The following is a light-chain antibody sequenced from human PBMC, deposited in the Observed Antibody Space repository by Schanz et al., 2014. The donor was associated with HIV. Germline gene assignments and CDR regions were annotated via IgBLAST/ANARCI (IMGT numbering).Light chain of an antibody. CDR3: AAWDDSLKGYV. V-gene: IGLV1-40*01. J-gene: IGLJ1*01. Sequence: QSVLTQPPSVSGAPGQRVSISCTGGSSNIGAGYDVHWYQQLPGTAPKLLLYGNTNRPSGVPDRFSGSKSGTSASLAITGLQAADEADYYCAAWDDSLKGYVFGTGTKLTVL. CDR2: GNT. CDR1: SSNIGAGYD.